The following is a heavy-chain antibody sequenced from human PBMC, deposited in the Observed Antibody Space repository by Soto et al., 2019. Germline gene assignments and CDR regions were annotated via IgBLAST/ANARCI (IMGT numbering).Heavy chain of an antibody. CDR1: GFTFNNYW. CDR3: ARGVRGHYGKYV. CDR2: INGDGTTT. J-gene: IGHJ6*02. V-gene: IGHV3-74*01. Sequence: EVQLVESGGGLVQPGGSLRLSCAASGFTFNNYWIHWVRQAPGKGPMWVSRINGDGTTTNYADSVKGRFAISRDNAKNTVYLQMNSLRAEDTALYYCARGVRGHYGKYVWGQGTTVTVSS. D-gene: IGHD3-10*01.